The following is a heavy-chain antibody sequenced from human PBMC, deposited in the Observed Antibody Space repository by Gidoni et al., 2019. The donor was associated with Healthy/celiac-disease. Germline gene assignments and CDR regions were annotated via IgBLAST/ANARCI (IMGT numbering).Heavy chain of an antibody. CDR3: ARDPVPKGPDYGDSNWFDP. Sequence: PIFGTANYAQKFQGRVTITADESTSTAYMELSSLRSEDTAVYYCARDPVPKGPDYGDSNWFDPWGQGTLVTVSS. V-gene: IGHV1-69*01. D-gene: IGHD4-17*01. CDR2: PIFGTA. J-gene: IGHJ5*02.